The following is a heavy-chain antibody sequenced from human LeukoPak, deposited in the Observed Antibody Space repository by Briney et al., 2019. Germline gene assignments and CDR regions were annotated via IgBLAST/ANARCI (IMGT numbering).Heavy chain of an antibody. Sequence: GGSLRLSCAASGFTFSTYAMSWVRQAPGKGLEWVSTISGSGGSTCYADSVKGRFTISRDNSKNTLYLQMNSLRAEDTAVYYCAKGGLYDSSGYYPGIHDYWGQGTLVTVSS. J-gene: IGHJ4*02. CDR1: GFTFSTYA. V-gene: IGHV3-23*01. CDR2: ISGSGGST. CDR3: AKGGLYDSSGYYPGIHDY. D-gene: IGHD3-22*01.